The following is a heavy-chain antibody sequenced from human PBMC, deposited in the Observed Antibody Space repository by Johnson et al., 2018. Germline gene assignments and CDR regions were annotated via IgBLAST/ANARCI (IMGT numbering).Heavy chain of an antibody. J-gene: IGHJ6*03. CDR3: ARDMTGYYECNHYYYMDV. Sequence: QVQLQESGPGLVKPSETLSLTCTVSGGSISSYYWSWIRQPPGKGLEWIGYIYYSGITNYNPSLKSRSRVTISVDTSKTQVSLKLSSVTAADTAVYYCARDMTGYYECNHYYYMDVWGKGTTFTVSS. CDR2: IYYSGIT. CDR1: GGSISSYY. V-gene: IGHV4-59*01. D-gene: IGHD3-9*01.